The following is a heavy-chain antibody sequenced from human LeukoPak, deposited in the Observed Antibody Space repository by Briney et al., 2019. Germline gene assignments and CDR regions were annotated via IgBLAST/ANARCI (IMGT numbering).Heavy chain of an antibody. J-gene: IGHJ3*02. CDR2: FIPIFGSP. V-gene: IGHV1-69*05. CDR1: VPTFTSYA. CDR3: AGFFYDSSGAAFDI. D-gene: IGHD3-22*01. Sequence: SVKVSCMASVPTFTSYAINWVRQAPGQGLEWMGGFIPIFGSPTYAQKFQGRVTFTTDESTSTAYMELSNPRSDDTAVFYCAGFFYDSSGAAFDIWGQGTMVTVSS.